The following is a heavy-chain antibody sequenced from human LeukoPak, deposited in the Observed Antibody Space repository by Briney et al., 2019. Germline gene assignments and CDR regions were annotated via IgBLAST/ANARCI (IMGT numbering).Heavy chain of an antibody. Sequence: KSGGSLRLSRAASGFTFSDYYMSWIRQAPGKGLEWVSYISSSGSTIYYADSVKGRFTISRDNAKNSLYLQMNSLRAEDTAVYYCALGYSYGYVDAFDIWGQGTMVTVSS. D-gene: IGHD5-18*01. J-gene: IGHJ3*02. V-gene: IGHV3-11*04. CDR3: ALGYSYGYVDAFDI. CDR1: GFTFSDYY. CDR2: ISSSGSTI.